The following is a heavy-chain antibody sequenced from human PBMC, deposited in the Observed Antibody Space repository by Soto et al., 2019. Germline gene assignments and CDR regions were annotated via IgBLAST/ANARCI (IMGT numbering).Heavy chain of an antibody. V-gene: IGHV3-30*03. CDR2: ISYDGSNK. CDR1: GFTFSSYG. Sequence: QVQLVESGGGVVQPGRSLRLSCAASGFTFSSYGMHWVRQAPGKGLEWVAVISYDGSNKYYADSVKGRFTISRDNSKNTLYLQMNSLRAEDTAVYYCARSRTTVVTYYYYGMDVWGQGTTVTVSS. CDR3: ARSRTTVVTYYYYGMDV. J-gene: IGHJ6*02. D-gene: IGHD4-17*01.